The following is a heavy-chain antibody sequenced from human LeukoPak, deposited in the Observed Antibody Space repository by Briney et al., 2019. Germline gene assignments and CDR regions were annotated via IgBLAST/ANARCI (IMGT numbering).Heavy chain of an antibody. CDR1: GFTFTTYW. J-gene: IGHJ6*03. Sequence: GESLRLSCAASGFTFTTYWMSWVRQLPGKGLEWVANINQDGTEKYYVDSVKGRFTISRDNAKNSLYLQMNSLRAEDTAVYYCARESMDVWGKGTTVTVSS. CDR3: ARESMDV. V-gene: IGHV3-7*01. CDR2: INQDGTEK.